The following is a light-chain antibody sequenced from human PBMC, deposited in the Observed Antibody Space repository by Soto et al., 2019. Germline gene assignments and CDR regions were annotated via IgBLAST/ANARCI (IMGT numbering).Light chain of an antibody. V-gene: IGLV2-14*01. Sequence: QSALTQPASVSGSPGQRITISCTGTSSDVGGYNYVSWYQQHPGKAPKLMIYEVINRSSGVSNRFSGSKSGNTASLSISGLQAEDEADYYCSSYTTTNTYVFGPGTKVTVL. CDR1: SSDVGGYNY. J-gene: IGLJ1*01. CDR2: EVI. CDR3: SSYTTTNTYV.